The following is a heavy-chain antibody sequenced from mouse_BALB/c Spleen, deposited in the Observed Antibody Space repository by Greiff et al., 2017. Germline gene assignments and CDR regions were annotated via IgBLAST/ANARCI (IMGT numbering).Heavy chain of an antibody. Sequence: QVQLQQSGPELVKPGASVKISCKASGYAFSSSWMNWVKQRPGQGLEWIGRIYPGDGDTNYNGKFKGKATLTADKSSSTAYMQLSSLTSVDSAVYFCARGLGIDYWGQGTTLTVSS. D-gene: IGHD4-1*01. CDR3: ARGLGIDY. J-gene: IGHJ2*01. V-gene: IGHV1-82*01. CDR1: GYAFSSSW. CDR2: IYPGDGDT.